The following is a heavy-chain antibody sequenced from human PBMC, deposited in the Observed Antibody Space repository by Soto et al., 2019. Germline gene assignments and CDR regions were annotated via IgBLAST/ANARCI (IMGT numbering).Heavy chain of an antibody. CDR2: VYDSGAT. Sequence: PGGSLRLSCAASAFSVSDNFMTWVRQAPGRGLEWVSIVYDSGATYYADSVRGRFTLSRDDLKNTVYLQMDSLRVEDTAVYYCARDRRIDNGYYHYKYGIDVWGQGTTATVSS. CDR1: AFSVSDNF. D-gene: IGHD1-20*01. J-gene: IGHJ6*02. CDR3: ARDRRIDNGYYHYKYGIDV. V-gene: IGHV3-53*01.